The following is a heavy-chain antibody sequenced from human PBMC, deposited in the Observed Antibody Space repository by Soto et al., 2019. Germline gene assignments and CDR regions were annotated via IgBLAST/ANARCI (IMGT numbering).Heavy chain of an antibody. CDR3: ASIAAVFGAFDP. D-gene: IGHD6-13*01. J-gene: IGHJ5*02. CDR2: IIPIFGTA. CDR1: GGTFSSYA. V-gene: IGHV1-69*13. Sequence: ASVKVSCKASGGTFSSYAISWVRQAPGQGLEWMGGIIPIFGTANYAQKFQGRVTITADESTSTAYMELSSLRSEDTAVYYCASIAAVFGAFDPWGQGTLGTVSA.